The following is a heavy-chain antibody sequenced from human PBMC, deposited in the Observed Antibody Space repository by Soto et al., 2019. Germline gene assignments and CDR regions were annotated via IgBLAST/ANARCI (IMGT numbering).Heavy chain of an antibody. CDR2: INPNSGGT. CDR1: GYTFTGYY. V-gene: IGHV1-2*02. J-gene: IGHJ4*02. D-gene: IGHD6-19*01. CDR3: ASEAVLGAHHDY. Sequence: ASVKVSCKASGYTFTGYYMHWVRQAPGQGLEWMGWINPNSGGTNYAQKCQGRVTMTRDTSISTAYMELSRLRSDDTTVYYCASEAVLGAHHDYWRQGNLVTVPS.